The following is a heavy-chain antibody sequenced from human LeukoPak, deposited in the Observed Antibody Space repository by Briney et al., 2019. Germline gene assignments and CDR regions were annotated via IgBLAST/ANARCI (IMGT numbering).Heavy chain of an antibody. D-gene: IGHD6-13*01. CDR3: ARDGGSSWYGYYYYMDV. J-gene: IGHJ6*03. V-gene: IGHV4-61*02. Sequence: SETLSLTCTVSGGAISSGSYYWSWIRQPAGKGLEWIGRIYTSGSTNYNPSLKSRVTISVDTSKNQFSLKLSSVTAADTAVYYRARDGGSSWYGYYYYMDVWGKGTTVTVSS. CDR2: IYTSGST. CDR1: GGAISSGSYY.